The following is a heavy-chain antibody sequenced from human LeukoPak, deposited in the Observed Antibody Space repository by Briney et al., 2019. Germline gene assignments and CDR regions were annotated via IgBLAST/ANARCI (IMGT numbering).Heavy chain of an antibody. D-gene: IGHD6-19*01. CDR3: ARDYGDSSGWRPFDY. J-gene: IGHJ4*02. Sequence: SETLSLTCAVYGGSFSGYYWSWIRQPPGKGLEWIGEINHSGSTNYNPSLKSRVTISVDTSKNQFSLKLSSVTAADTAVYYCARDYGDSSGWRPFDYWGQGTLVTVSS. CDR2: INHSGST. V-gene: IGHV4-34*01. CDR1: GGSFSGYY.